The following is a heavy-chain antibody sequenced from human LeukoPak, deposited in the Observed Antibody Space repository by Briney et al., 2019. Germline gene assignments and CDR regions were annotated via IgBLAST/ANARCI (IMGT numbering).Heavy chain of an antibody. V-gene: IGHV3-15*01. D-gene: IGHD3-10*01. CDR2: IKSKTDGGTT. Sequence: GGSLRLSCAASGFTFSNAWMSWVRQAPGKGLEWVGRIKSKTDGGTTDYAAPVKGRFTISRDDSKNTLYLQMNSLKTEDTAVYYCTTATGRITMVRGVVPFDYWGQGTLVTVSS. CDR3: TTATGRITMVRGVVPFDY. J-gene: IGHJ4*02. CDR1: GFTFSNAW.